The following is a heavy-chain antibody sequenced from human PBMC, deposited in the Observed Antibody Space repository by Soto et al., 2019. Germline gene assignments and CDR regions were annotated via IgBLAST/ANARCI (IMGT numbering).Heavy chain of an antibody. D-gene: IGHD3-16*01. CDR3: ARAQKIGFGSLYYYYGMDV. CDR1: GFTFIGYA. V-gene: IGHV3-30-3*01. Sequence: QVQLVESGGGVVQPGRSLRLSCAASGFTFIGYAMHWVRQAPGKGLEWVAVISYDGSNKYYADSVKGRFTISRDNSKNTLYLQMNSLRAEDTAVYYCARAQKIGFGSLYYYYGMDVWGQGTTVTVSS. CDR2: ISYDGSNK. J-gene: IGHJ6*02.